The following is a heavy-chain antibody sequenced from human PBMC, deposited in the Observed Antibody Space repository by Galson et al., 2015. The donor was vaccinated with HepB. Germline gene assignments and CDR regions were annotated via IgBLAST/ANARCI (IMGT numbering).Heavy chain of an antibody. CDR2: ISYDGSNK. CDR1: GFTFSSYA. J-gene: IGHJ4*02. V-gene: IGHV3-30-3*01. D-gene: IGHD2-15*01. CDR3: ARAPQEMVAATISGFDY. Sequence: SLRLSCAASGFTFSSYAMHWVRQAPGKGLEWVAVISYDGSNKYYADSVKGRFTISRDNSKNTLYLQMNSLRAEDTAVYYCARAPQEMVAATISGFDYWGQGTLVTVSS.